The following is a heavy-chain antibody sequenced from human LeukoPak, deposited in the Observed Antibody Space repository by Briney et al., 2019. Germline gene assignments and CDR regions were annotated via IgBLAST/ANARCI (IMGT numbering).Heavy chain of an antibody. D-gene: IGHD2-2*01. J-gene: IGHJ4*02. CDR1: GFTFSSYS. V-gene: IGHV3-21*01. Sequence: GGSLRLSCAASGFTFSSYSTNWVRQAPGKGLEWVSSISSSSSYIYYADSVKGRFTISRDNAKNSLYLQMNSLRAEDTAVYYCARALGVPAAIPYWGQGTLVTVSS. CDR3: ARALGVPAAIPY. CDR2: ISSSSSYI.